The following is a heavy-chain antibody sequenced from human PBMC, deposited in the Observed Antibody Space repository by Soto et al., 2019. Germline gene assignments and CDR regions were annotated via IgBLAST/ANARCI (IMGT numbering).Heavy chain of an antibody. J-gene: IGHJ5*02. Sequence: SETLSLTCAVSGYSISSGYYWGWIRQPPGKGLEWIGSIYHSGSTYYNPSLRSRVTISVDTSKNQFSLKLSSVTAADTAVYYCARGPGPPRANWFDPWGQGNLVTVSS. CDR3: ARGPGPPRANWFDP. CDR2: IYHSGST. CDR1: GYSISSGYY. V-gene: IGHV4-38-2*01. D-gene: IGHD2-8*01.